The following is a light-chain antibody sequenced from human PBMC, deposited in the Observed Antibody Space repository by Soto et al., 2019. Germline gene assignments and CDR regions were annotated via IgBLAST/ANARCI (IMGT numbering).Light chain of an antibody. J-gene: IGKJ1*01. CDR1: QSVSRY. CDR3: QQRSSWPPT. V-gene: IGKV3-11*01. CDR2: DTS. Sequence: EIVLTQSPATLSLSPGERATLSCRASQSVSRYLAWYQQRPGQAPRLLIYDTSNRVTGIPARFSGSGSGTDFTLTISSLEPEDFAVYYCQQRSSWPPTFGQGTKV.